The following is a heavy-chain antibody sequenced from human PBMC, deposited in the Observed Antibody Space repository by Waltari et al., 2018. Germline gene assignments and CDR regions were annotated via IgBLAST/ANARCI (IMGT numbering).Heavy chain of an antibody. CDR1: GASIRGSNW. D-gene: IGHD2-8*01. CDR2: FHHSGTT. J-gene: IGHJ4*02. V-gene: IGHV4-4*02. Sequence: QMQLQESGPGLVRPSETLSLTCTIFGASIRGSNWWTWVRQAPGKGLDGIGEFHHSGTTISNPSLKSRLSLSVDESKNQIYLKLTSVTAADTGTYYCARSNGGLLDDWGQGTLVTVSS. CDR3: ARSNGGLLDD.